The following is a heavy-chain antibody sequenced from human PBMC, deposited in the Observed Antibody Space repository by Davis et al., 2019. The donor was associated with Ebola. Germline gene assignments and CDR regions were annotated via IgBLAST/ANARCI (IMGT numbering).Heavy chain of an antibody. CDR3: ARQHFWSGQLPLDY. D-gene: IGHD3-3*02. CDR2: IIPIFGTA. V-gene: IGHV1-69*06. CDR1: RCTFSSYA. J-gene: IGHJ4*02. Sequence: SVTVSCQASRCTFSSYAISWVRPAPGQGLEWMGGIIPIFGTANYAQKFQGRVTITADKSTSTAYMELSSLRSEDTAVYYCARQHFWSGQLPLDYWGQGTLVTVSS.